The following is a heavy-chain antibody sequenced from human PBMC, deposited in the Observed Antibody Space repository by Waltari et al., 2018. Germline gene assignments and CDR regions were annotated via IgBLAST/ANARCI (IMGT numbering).Heavy chain of an antibody. J-gene: IGHJ4*02. D-gene: IGHD7-27*01. CDR3: TTSTGDREFDY. Sequence: GGTTDYAAPVKGRFTISRDDSKNTLYLQMNSLKTEDTAVYYCTTSTGDREFDYWGQGTLVTVSS. CDR2: GGTT. V-gene: IGHV3-15*01.